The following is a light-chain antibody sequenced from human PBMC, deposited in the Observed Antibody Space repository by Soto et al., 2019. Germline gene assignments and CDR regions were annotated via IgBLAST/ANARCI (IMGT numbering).Light chain of an antibody. Sequence: QSALTQPPSASGSPGQSVTISCTGTSSDVGAYNYVSWYQQYPGKAPKLMIYEVSKRPSGVPDRFSGSKSGKTPSLTVSGLQPEDEADYYCTSYAGNNIWVFGGGTKLTVL. CDR1: SSDVGAYNY. CDR2: EVS. J-gene: IGLJ3*02. CDR3: TSYAGNNIWV. V-gene: IGLV2-8*01.